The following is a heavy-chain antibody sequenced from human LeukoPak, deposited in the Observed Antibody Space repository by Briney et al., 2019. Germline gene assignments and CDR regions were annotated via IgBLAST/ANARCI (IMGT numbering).Heavy chain of an antibody. V-gene: IGHV3-33*01. CDR3: ARATVTTVPDS. Sequence: GRSLRLSCAASGFTFSTYGMHWVRQAPGKGLEWVAVIWYDGTNKYYADSVKGRFTISRDNSKNTLYLQMNSLRAEDTAVYYCARATVTTVPDSWGRGTLVTVSP. CDR2: IWYDGTNK. J-gene: IGHJ4*02. D-gene: IGHD4-17*01. CDR1: GFTFSTYG.